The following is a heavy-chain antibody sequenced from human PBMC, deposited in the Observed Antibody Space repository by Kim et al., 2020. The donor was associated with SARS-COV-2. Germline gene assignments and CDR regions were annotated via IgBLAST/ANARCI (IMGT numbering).Heavy chain of an antibody. CDR1: GGSFSGYY. D-gene: IGHD6-13*01. J-gene: IGHJ5*02. CDR3: ARGDYSSSWYGVRNWFDP. CDR2: INHSGST. V-gene: IGHV4-34*01. Sequence: SETLSLTCAVYGGSFSGYYCSWIRQPPGKGLEWIGEINHSGSTNYNPSLKSRVTISVDTSKNQFSLKLSSVTAADTAVYYCARGDYSSSWYGVRNWFDPWGQGTMVTVSS.